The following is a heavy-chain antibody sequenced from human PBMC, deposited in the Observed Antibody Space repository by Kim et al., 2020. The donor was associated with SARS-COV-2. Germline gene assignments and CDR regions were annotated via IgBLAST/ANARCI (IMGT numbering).Heavy chain of an antibody. CDR1: GFTFTGYA. V-gene: IGHV3-23*01. J-gene: IGHJ4*02. Sequence: VGSLRLSCTTSGFTFTGYAMSWVRQAPGKGLEWVSSIDGSDGTTYYVDSVKGRFTISRDNSKNTLYLQMNSLRDDDTAVYYCMKGGWGWIWDHWGQGTRV. CDR3: MKGGWGWIWDH. D-gene: IGHD2-21*01. CDR2: IDGSDGTT.